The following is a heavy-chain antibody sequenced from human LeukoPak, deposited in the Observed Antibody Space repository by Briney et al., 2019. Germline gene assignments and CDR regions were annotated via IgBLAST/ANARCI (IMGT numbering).Heavy chain of an antibody. Sequence: ASVKVSCKVSGYTLTELSMHWVRQAPGKGLEWMGGFDPEDGETIYAQKFQGRVTMTEDTSTDTAYMELSSLRSEDPAVYYCETGGSGSYYFNWGQGTLVTVSS. CDR1: GYTLTELS. D-gene: IGHD3-10*01. J-gene: IGHJ4*02. V-gene: IGHV1-24*01. CDR3: ETGGSGSYYFN. CDR2: FDPEDGET.